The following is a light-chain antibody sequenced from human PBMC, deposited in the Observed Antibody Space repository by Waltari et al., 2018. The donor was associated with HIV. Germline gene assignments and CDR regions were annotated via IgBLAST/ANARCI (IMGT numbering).Light chain of an antibody. Sequence: QSALTQPPSASGSPGQSVTISCTGTSSALGAYNSVSWYQQHPDKAPKLMIYDVSKRPSGVPDRFSGSKSGNTASLTVSGLQTEDEADYYCSSYAGSNNPYVFGTGTKVTVL. J-gene: IGLJ1*01. CDR1: SSALGAYNS. V-gene: IGLV2-8*01. CDR3: SSYAGSNNPYV. CDR2: DVS.